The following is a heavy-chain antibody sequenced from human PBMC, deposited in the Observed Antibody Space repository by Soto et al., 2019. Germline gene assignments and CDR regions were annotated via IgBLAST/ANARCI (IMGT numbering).Heavy chain of an antibody. Sequence: ASVKGSCKASGYTSSSNSIHWVRQAPGQGLEWMGWITPFNGETSYAQKFQGRVTMTTDTSTSKVFMELRSLRFDDTAVYYCARVRVVVGDPIDSWGQGNLVTVSS. J-gene: IGHJ4*02. CDR3: ARVRVVVGDPIDS. V-gene: IGHV1-18*04. CDR1: GYTSSSNS. D-gene: IGHD2-15*01. CDR2: ITPFNGET.